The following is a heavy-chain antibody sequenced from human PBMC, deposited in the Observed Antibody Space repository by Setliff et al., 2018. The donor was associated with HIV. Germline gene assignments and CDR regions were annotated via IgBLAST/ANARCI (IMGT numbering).Heavy chain of an antibody. J-gene: IGHJ4*02. D-gene: IGHD6-13*01. CDR3: ARPLPHIPPIAAAGPYFDY. V-gene: IGHV3-23*01. CDR2: ISGSGGST. CDR1: GFTFSSYA. Sequence: GGSLRLSCAASGFTFSSYAMSWVRQAPGEGLEWVSAISGSGGSTYYADSVKGRFTISRDNSKNTLYLQMNSLRAEDTAVYYCARPLPHIPPIAAAGPYFDYWGQGTLVTVSS.